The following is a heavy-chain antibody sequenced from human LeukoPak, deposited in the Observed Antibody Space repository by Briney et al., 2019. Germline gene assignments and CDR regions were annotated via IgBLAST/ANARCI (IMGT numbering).Heavy chain of an antibody. V-gene: IGHV3-30*04. CDR2: ISYHGRDQ. J-gene: IGHJ4*02. Sequence: GGSLRLSCAASGFIFSTYAMHWVRQAPGKGLKWVAVISYHGRDQYYADSVKGRFTISRDNSKSTLSLQMNSLRAEDTAMYYCARSIPRYDGSAYYPDYWGQGTLVTVSS. CDR1: GFIFSTYA. D-gene: IGHD3-22*01. CDR3: ARSIPRYDGSAYYPDY.